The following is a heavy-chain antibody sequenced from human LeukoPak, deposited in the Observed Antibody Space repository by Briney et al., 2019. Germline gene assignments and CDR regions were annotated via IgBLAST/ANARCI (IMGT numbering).Heavy chain of an antibody. CDR2: IYYSGST. Sequence: SEILSLTCTVSGGSISSYYWSWIRQPPGKGLEWIGYIYYSGSTNYNPSLKSRVTISVDTSKNQFSLKLSSVTAADTAVYYCARLGIAAAAPFDYWGQGTLVTVSS. CDR3: ARLGIAAAAPFDY. V-gene: IGHV4-59*08. D-gene: IGHD6-13*01. CDR1: GGSISSYY. J-gene: IGHJ4*02.